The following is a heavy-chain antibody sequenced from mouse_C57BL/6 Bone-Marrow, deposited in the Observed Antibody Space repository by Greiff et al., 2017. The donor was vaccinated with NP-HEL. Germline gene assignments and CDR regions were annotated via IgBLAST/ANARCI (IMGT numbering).Heavy chain of an antibody. Sequence: EVQRVESGGGLVKPGGSLKLSCAASGFTFSSYAMSWVRQTPEKRLEWVATISDGGSYTYYPDNVKGRFTISRDNDKNNLYLQISHLKSEDTSMYYCARDGDDGYYAAWFAYWGQGTLVTVSA. CDR2: ISDGGSYT. D-gene: IGHD2-3*01. J-gene: IGHJ3*01. CDR3: ARDGDDGYYAAWFAY. CDR1: GFTFSSYA. V-gene: IGHV5-4*01.